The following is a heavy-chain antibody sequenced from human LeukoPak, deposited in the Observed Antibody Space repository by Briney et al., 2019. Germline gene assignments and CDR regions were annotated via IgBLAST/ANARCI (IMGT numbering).Heavy chain of an antibody. CDR3: AKGFTVDY. D-gene: IGHD3-16*01. J-gene: IGHJ4*02. CDR2: IYSGGST. V-gene: IGHV3-66*01. CDR1: EFSVGSNY. Sequence: GGSLRLSCAASEFSVGSNYMTWVRQAPGKGLEWVSLIYSGGSTYYADSVKGRFTISRDNSKNTLYLQMNSLRAEDTAVYYCAKGFTVDYWGQGTLVTVSS.